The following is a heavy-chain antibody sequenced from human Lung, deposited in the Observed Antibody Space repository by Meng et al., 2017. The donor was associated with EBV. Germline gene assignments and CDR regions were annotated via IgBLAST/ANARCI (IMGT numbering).Heavy chain of an antibody. V-gene: IGHV4-30-2*01. CDR2: IYHSGST. CDR3: ARSGPVPRYCSGGSCFLQNWLDP. Sequence: QPPLQESGSGLVKPSQTLSLTCAVSGGSISSGGYSWSWIRQPPGKGLEWIGYIYHSGSTYYNPSLKSRVTISVDRSKNQFSLKLSSVTAADTAVYYCARSGPVPRYCSGGSCFLQNWLDPWGQGTLVTVSS. CDR1: GGSISSGGYS. D-gene: IGHD2-15*01. J-gene: IGHJ5*02.